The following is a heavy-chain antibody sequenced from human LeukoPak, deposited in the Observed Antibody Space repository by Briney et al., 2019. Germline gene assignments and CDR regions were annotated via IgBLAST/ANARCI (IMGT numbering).Heavy chain of an antibody. V-gene: IGHV3-53*01. CDR2: IYSGGTT. CDR3: AGRYDSSGYPLH. J-gene: IGHJ4*02. Sequence: PGGSLSLSCAGSGFSVSSNYVSWVRQAPGKGLEWVSVIYSGGTTYYADSITGRFNIFRDNFKNTLYLQMNSLRAEDTAVYYCAGRYDSSGYPLHWGQGTLVTVSS. D-gene: IGHD3-22*01. CDR1: GFSVSSNY.